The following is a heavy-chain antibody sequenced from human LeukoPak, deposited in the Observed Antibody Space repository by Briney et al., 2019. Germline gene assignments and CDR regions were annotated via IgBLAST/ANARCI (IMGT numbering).Heavy chain of an antibody. CDR1: GFSFSSHG. V-gene: IGHV3-30*03. Sequence: LGGSLRLSCTASGFSFSSHGMHWVRQAPGKGLEWVAVISNDGYNKYYEDSVKGRFTISRDNSKDTLYLQMNSLRAEDTAVYYCARGARIVVVPPTGAPDKYQPSRFYYYDMDVWGKGTTVTVSS. CDR3: ARGARIVVVPPTGAPDKYQPSRFYYYDMDV. D-gene: IGHD3-22*01. CDR2: ISNDGYNK. J-gene: IGHJ6*03.